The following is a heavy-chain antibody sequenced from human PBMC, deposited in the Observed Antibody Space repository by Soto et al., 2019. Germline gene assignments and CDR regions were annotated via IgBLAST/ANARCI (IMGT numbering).Heavy chain of an antibody. Sequence: ASVKVSCKASGYTFTSCGISWVRQAPGQGLEWMGWISAYNGNTNYAQKLQGRVTMTTDTSTSTAYMELRSLRSDDAAVYYCARVWYGDYKPDANYYYYGMDVWGQGTTVTVSS. J-gene: IGHJ6*02. D-gene: IGHD4-17*01. V-gene: IGHV1-18*01. CDR1: GYTFTSCG. CDR3: ARVWYGDYKPDANYYYYGMDV. CDR2: ISAYNGNT.